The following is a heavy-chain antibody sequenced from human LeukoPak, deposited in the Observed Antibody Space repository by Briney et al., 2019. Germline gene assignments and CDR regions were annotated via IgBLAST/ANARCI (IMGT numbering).Heavy chain of an antibody. J-gene: IGHJ6*03. D-gene: IGHD6-19*01. V-gene: IGHV4-39*07. CDR1: GGSISSSSYY. CDR3: ARVRLGWYIHYYYMDV. Sequence: SETLSLTCTVSGGSISSSSYYWGWIRQPPGKGLEWIGSIYYSGSTNYNLSLKSRVTISVDTSKNQFSLKLSSVTAADTAVYYCARVRLGWYIHYYYMDVWGKGTTVTISS. CDR2: IYYSGST.